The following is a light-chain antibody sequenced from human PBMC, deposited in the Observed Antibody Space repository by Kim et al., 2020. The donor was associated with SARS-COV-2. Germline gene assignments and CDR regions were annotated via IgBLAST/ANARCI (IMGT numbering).Light chain of an antibody. V-gene: IGLV6-57*02. CDR2: EDN. CDR1: GNSMCSNV. J-gene: IGLJ3*02. CDR3: QSYDTRSHEV. Sequence: KPIPSSATTTGNSMCSNVVEGYQQRPVRATPAWISEDNRGPAGVPDRFSGSVDDSSNSASLTISGLKREDEADYYCQSYDTRSHEVFGGGTQLTVL.